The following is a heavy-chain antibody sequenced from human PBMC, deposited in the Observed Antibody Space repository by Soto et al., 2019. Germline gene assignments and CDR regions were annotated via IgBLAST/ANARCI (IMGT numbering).Heavy chain of an antibody. CDR1: GGSISSSSYY. Sequence: SDTLSLTCTVSGGSISSSSYYWGWIRQPPGKGLEWIGSIFYSGSTYYNPSLKSRVTISVDTAKNQFSLKLSSVTAADTAVYYCARQVVDGTVAGSGSFDYWGQGTLVTVSS. CDR3: ARQVVDGTVAGSGSFDY. CDR2: IFYSGST. D-gene: IGHD3-10*01. V-gene: IGHV4-39*01. J-gene: IGHJ4*02.